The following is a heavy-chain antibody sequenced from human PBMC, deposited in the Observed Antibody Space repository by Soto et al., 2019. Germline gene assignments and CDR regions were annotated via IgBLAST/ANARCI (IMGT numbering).Heavy chain of an antibody. D-gene: IGHD2-8*01. CDR1: GGSFSGYY. J-gene: IGHJ6*02. CDR2: INHSGST. CDR3: ARGGKDIVLMVYAIYGMDV. Sequence: SETLSLTCAVYGGSFSGYYWSWIRQPPGKGLEWIGEINHSGSTNYNPSLKSRVTISVDTSKNQFSLKLSSVTAADTAVYYCARGGKDIVLMVYAIYGMDVWGQGTTVTVSS. V-gene: IGHV4-34*01.